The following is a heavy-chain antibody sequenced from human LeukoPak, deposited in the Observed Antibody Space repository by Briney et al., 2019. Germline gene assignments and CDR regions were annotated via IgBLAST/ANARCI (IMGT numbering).Heavy chain of an antibody. Sequence: ASVKVSCKASGYTFTSYGTSWVRQAPGQGLEWMGWISAYNGNTNYVQKLQGRVTMTTDTSTSTAYMELRSLRSDDTAVYYCARDSRRFGYFDPWGQGTLVTVSS. D-gene: IGHD3-10*01. V-gene: IGHV1-18*01. CDR3: ARDSRRFGYFDP. J-gene: IGHJ5*02. CDR1: GYTFTSYG. CDR2: ISAYNGNT.